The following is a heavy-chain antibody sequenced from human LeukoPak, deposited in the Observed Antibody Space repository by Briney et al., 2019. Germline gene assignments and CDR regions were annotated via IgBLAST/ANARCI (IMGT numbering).Heavy chain of an antibody. D-gene: IGHD3-22*01. CDR2: INHSGST. CDR3: ARGPAYYDSSGTYLGRYFNY. Sequence: SETLSLTCTVSGGSVSSGSYYWSWIRQPPGKGLEWIGEINHSGSTNYNPSLKSRVTISVDTSKNQFSLKLSSVTAADTAVYYCARGPAYYDSSGTYLGRYFNYWGQGTLVTVSS. CDR1: GGSVSSGSYY. J-gene: IGHJ4*02. V-gene: IGHV4-39*07.